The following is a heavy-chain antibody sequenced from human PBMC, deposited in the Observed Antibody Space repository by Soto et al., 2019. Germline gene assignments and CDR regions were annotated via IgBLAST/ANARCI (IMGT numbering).Heavy chain of an antibody. D-gene: IGHD3-22*01. J-gene: IGHJ6*02. V-gene: IGHV3-30-3*01. CDR2: ISYDGSNK. CDR1: GFTFSSYA. Sequence: QVQLVESGGGVVQPGRSLRLSCAASGFTFSSYAMHWVRQAPGKGLEWVAVISYDGSNKYYADSVKGRFTTSRDNSKNTLDLQMNSLRAEDTAVYYCATNYYDSSGYYNGMDVWCQGTTVTVSS. CDR3: ATNYYDSSGYYNGMDV.